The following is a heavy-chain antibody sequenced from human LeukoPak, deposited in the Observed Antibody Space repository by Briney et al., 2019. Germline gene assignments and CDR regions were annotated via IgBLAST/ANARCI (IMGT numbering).Heavy chain of an antibody. CDR3: ARGPESRAGTGTLYYYYGMDV. V-gene: IGHV4-30-4*08. J-gene: IGHJ6*02. CDR1: GGSISSGGYY. D-gene: IGHD6-19*01. Sequence: SETLSLTCTVSGGSISSGGYYWSWLRQHPGRGLEWSGYIYYSGSTYYNPSLKSRVTISVDTSKNQFSLKLSSVTAADTAVYYCARGPESRAGTGTLYYYYGMDVWGQGTTVTVSS. CDR2: IYYSGST.